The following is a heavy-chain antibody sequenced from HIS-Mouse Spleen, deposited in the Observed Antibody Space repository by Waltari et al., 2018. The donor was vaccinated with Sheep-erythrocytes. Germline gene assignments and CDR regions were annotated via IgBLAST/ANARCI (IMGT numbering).Heavy chain of an antibody. Sequence: EVQLVESGGGLVQPGGALRLSCAASGFTFSSYWMGWGRQAPGKGLEWVANRKQDGSEKYYVDSVKGRFTISRDNAKNSLYLQMNSLRAEDTALYYCAKDISRNIVVVPAAVGDYWGQGTLVTVSS. D-gene: IGHD2-2*01. CDR1: GFTFSSYW. J-gene: IGHJ4*02. CDR3: AKDISRNIVVVPAAVGDY. CDR2: RKQDGSEK. V-gene: IGHV3-7*03.